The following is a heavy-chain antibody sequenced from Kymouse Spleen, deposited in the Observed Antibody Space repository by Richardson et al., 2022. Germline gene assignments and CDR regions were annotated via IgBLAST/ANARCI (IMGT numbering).Heavy chain of an antibody. CDR1: GGSISSSSYY. CDR3: ASITGTNWFDP. V-gene: IGHV4-39*01. D-gene: IGHD1-7*01. J-gene: IGHJ5*02. CDR2: IYYSGST. Sequence: QLQLQESGPGLVKPSETLSLTCTVSGGSISSSSYYWGWIRQPPGKGLEWIGSIYYSGSTYYNPSLKSRVTISVDTSKNQFSLKLSSVTAADTAVYYCASITGTNWFDPWGQGTLVTVSS.